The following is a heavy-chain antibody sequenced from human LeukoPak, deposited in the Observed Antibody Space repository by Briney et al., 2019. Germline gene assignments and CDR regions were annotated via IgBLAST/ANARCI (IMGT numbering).Heavy chain of an antibody. V-gene: IGHV4-39*01. D-gene: IGHD3-3*01. CDR1: GGSISSSSYY. Sequence: PSETLSLTRTVSGGSISSSSYYWGWIRQPPGKGLEWIGSIYYSGSTYYNPSLKSRVTISVDTSKNQFSLKLSSVTAADTAVYYCARLYKGGYYVDYFDYWGQGTLVTVSS. CDR2: IYYSGST. CDR3: ARLYKGGYYVDYFDY. J-gene: IGHJ4*02.